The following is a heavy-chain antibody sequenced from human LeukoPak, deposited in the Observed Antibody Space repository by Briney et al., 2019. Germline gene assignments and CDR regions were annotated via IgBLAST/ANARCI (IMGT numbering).Heavy chain of an antibody. D-gene: IGHD3-22*01. CDR1: GGSISSSSYY. J-gene: IGHJ3*02. CDR3: ARHPRNPYDSSGYRYGGGAFDI. Sequence: PSETLSLTCTVSGGSISSSSYYWGWIRQPPGKGLEWIGSIYYSGSTYYNPSLKSRVTISVDTSKNPFSLKLSSVTAADTAVYYCARHPRNPYDSSGYRYGGGAFDIWGQGTMVTVSS. V-gene: IGHV4-39*01. CDR2: IYYSGST.